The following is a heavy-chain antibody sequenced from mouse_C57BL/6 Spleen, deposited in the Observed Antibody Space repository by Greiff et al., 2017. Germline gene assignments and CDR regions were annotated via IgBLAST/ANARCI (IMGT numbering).Heavy chain of an antibody. CDR3: AKIYDGYYTYFDC. D-gene: IGHD2-3*01. V-gene: IGHV1-64*01. Sequence: VQLQQPGAELVKPGASVKLSCKASGYTFTSYWMHWVKQRPGQGLEWIGMIHPNSGSTNYNEKFKSKATLTVDKSSSTAYMQLSSLTSEDSAVYYCAKIYDGYYTYFDCWGQGTTLTVSS. CDR1: GYTFTSYW. J-gene: IGHJ2*01. CDR2: IHPNSGST.